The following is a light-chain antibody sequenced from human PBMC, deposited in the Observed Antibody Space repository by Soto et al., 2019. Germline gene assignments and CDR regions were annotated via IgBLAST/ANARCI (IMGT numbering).Light chain of an antibody. V-gene: IGKV4-1*01. CDR1: QSVLYSSKNKNY. Sequence: DIVMTQSPDSLAVSLGERATINCKSSQSVLYSSKNKNYLAWYQQKPGQPPKLLIYWASTRESGVPDRFSGSGSGTDFTLTISSLQAEDVAVYYCQQYYNTPITFGGGTKVEIK. CDR2: WAS. CDR3: QQYYNTPIT. J-gene: IGKJ4*01.